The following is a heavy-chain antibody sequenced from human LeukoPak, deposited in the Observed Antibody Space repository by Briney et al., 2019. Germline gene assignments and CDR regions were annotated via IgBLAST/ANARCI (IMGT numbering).Heavy chain of an antibody. J-gene: IGHJ4*02. V-gene: IGHV3-7*03. CDR3: ARAVTSTEGY. Sequence: PGGSLRLSCAASGFTFKTYWMTWVRQAPGKGLEWVASIREDGSEKYYVDSVEGRFTISRDNAQKSLYLEMNSLRVEDTAVYYCARAVTSTEGYWGQGTLVTVSS. CDR1: GFTFKTYW. CDR2: IREDGSEK.